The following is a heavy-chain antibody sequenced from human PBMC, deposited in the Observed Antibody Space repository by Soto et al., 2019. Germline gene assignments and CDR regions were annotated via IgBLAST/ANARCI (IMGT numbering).Heavy chain of an antibody. CDR3: ARGKDYGSGSYSGY. J-gene: IGHJ4*02. V-gene: IGHV3-53*01. CDR2: IYSGGST. Sequence: EVQLVEAGGGLIQPGGSLRLSCAASGLTVSSNYMRWVRQAPGKGLEWVSVIYSGGSTDYADSVKGRFTISRDNSKNTLYLQMNSLRAEDTAVYYCARGKDYGSGSYSGYWGQGTLVTVSS. CDR1: GLTVSSNY. D-gene: IGHD3-10*01.